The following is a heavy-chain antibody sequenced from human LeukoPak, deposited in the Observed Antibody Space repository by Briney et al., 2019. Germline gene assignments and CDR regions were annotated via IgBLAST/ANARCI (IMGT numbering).Heavy chain of an antibody. Sequence: ASVKVSCKASGYTFTGYYMHWVRQAPGQGLEWMGWINPNSGGTNYAQKFQGRVTMTRDTSISTAYMELSRLRSDDTAVYYYARDLADSSGYYYGYRNWFDPWGQGTLVTVSS. CDR1: GYTFTGYY. D-gene: IGHD3-22*01. CDR3: ARDLADSSGYYYGYRNWFDP. V-gene: IGHV1-2*02. CDR2: INPNSGGT. J-gene: IGHJ5*02.